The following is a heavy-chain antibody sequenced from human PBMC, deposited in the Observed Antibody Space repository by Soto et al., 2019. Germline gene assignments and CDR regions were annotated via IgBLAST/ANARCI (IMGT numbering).Heavy chain of an antibody. CDR1: GYTFTSYG. J-gene: IGHJ6*02. CDR3: ARDRDRIAAAGTGYYYYGMDV. V-gene: IGHV1-18*01. D-gene: IGHD6-13*01. CDR2: ISAYNGNT. Sequence: ASVEVSCKASGYTFTSYGISWVRQAPGQGLEWMGWISAYNGNTNYAQKLQGRVTMTTDTSTSTAYMELRSLRSDDTAVYYCARDRDRIAAAGTGYYYYGMDVWGQGTTVTVSS.